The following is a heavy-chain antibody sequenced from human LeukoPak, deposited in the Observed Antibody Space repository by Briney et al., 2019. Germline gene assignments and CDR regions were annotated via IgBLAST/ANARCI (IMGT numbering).Heavy chain of an antibody. CDR2: ISAYNGNT. CDR3: ARDRLGYCSSTSCSPGGY. D-gene: IGHD2-2*01. Sequence: ASVKVSFKASGYTFTSYGISWVRQAPGQGLEWMGWISAYNGNTNYAQKLQGRVTMTTDTSTSTAYMELRSLRSDDTAVYYCARDRLGYCSSTSCSPGGYWGQGTLVTVSS. V-gene: IGHV1-18*01. CDR1: GYTFTSYG. J-gene: IGHJ4*02.